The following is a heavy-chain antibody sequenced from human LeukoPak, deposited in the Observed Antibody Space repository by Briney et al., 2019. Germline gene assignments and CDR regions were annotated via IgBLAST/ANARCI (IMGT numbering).Heavy chain of an antibody. CDR1: GFTFSSYA. CDR2: ISGSGGST. J-gene: IGHJ4*02. Sequence: PGGSLRLSCAASGFTFSSYALSWVRQAPGKGLEWVSAISGSGGSTYDADSVKGRFTISRDNSKNTLYLQMNSLRAEDTAVYDCAKDEYGSGGYDYWGQGTLVTVSS. CDR3: AKDEYGSGGYDY. D-gene: IGHD3-10*01. V-gene: IGHV3-23*01.